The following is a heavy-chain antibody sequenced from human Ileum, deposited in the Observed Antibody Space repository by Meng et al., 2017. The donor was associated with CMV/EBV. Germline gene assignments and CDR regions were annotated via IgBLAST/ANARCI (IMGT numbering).Heavy chain of an antibody. CDR2: INYKRDNI. J-gene: IGHJ4*02. D-gene: IGHD3-9*01. CDR1: FGDSG. CDR3: VKGGDILTGYYHRRGFDY. V-gene: IGHV3-9*01. Sequence: FGDSGMHWVRKAPEKGLGWVAGINYKRDNIGYGDRVKGRFTVSRDNVKNSLYLEMNSLRAEDTALYYCVKGGDILTGYYHRRGFDYWGQGTLVTVSS.